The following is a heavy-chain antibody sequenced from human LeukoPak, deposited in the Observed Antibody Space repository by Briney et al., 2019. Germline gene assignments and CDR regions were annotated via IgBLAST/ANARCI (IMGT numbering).Heavy chain of an antibody. Sequence: GGSLRLSCAASGFTFSSHGMNWVRQAPGKGLEWVSGISGSGGNTYYADSVKGRFTISRDDSENTLSLQMNSLRVEDTAIYYCARDLAWGAFDYWGQGTLVTVSS. CDR1: GFTFSSHG. J-gene: IGHJ4*02. CDR2: ISGSGGNT. V-gene: IGHV3-23*01. D-gene: IGHD7-27*01. CDR3: ARDLAWGAFDY.